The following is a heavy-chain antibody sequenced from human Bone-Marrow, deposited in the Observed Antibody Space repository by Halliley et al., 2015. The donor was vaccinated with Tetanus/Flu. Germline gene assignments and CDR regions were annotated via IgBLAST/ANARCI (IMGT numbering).Heavy chain of an antibody. J-gene: IGHJ5*02. Sequence: GSTNYNPSLRGRVTISVDTSKPQFSLRLTSVTTADTAVYFCARAPYTYYYDRSGYLPWFAPWGQGTLVTVSP. CDR3: ARAPYTYYYDRSGYLPWFAP. D-gene: IGHD3-22*01. CDR2: GST. V-gene: IGHV4-59*01.